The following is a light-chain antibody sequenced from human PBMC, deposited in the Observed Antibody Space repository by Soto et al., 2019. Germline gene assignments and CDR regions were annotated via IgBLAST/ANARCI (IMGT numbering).Light chain of an antibody. V-gene: IGLV2-14*01. CDR2: DVS. J-gene: IGLJ1*01. CDR1: SSDVGGYNY. Sequence: QSALTQPASVSGSPGQSITISCTGTSSDVGGYNYVSWYQQHPGKAPKLMIYDVSNRPSGVSNRFSGSKSGNTASLTISGLQAEDEADYYCCSYTTSSTLQGVFGTGTKLTVL. CDR3: CSYTTSSTLQGV.